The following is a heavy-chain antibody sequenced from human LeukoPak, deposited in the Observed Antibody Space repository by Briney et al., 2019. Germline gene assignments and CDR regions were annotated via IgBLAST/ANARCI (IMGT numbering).Heavy chain of an antibody. V-gene: IGHV1-69*13. CDR3: AKAGEDYDFWSGYYTTYYYYMDV. CDR1: GGTFSSYA. J-gene: IGHJ6*03. Sequence: SVKVSCKASGGTFSSYAISWVRQAPGQGLEWMGGIIPIFGTANYAQKFQGRVTITADESTSTAYMELSSLRSDDTAVYYCAKAGEDYDFWSGYYTTYYYYMDVWGKGTTVTVSS. CDR2: IIPIFGTA. D-gene: IGHD3-3*01.